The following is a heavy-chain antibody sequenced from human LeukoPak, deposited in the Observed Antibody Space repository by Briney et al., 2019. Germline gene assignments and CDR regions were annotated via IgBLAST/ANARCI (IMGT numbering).Heavy chain of an antibody. CDR3: AREAEEMYYYDSSGYNHPDY. D-gene: IGHD3-22*01. Sequence: ASVKVSCKASGYTFTGYYMHWVRQAPGQGLEWMGWINPNSGGTNYAQKFQGRVTMTRDTSISTAYMELSRLRSDDTAVYYCAREAEEMYYYDSSGYNHPDYWDQGTLVTVPS. V-gene: IGHV1-2*02. J-gene: IGHJ4*02. CDR2: INPNSGGT. CDR1: GYTFTGYY.